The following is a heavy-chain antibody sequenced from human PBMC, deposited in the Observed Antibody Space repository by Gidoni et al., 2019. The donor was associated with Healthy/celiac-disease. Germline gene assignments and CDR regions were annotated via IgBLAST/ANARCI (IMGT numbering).Heavy chain of an antibody. CDR3: ARPYDSSGYDNWFDP. Sequence: QVQLQQWGAGLLKPSETLSLTCAVYGGSFSGYYWSWIRPPPGKGLEWIGEINHSGSTNYNPSLKSRVTISVDTSKNQFSLKLSSVTAADTAVYYCARPYDSSGYDNWFDPWGQGTLVTVSS. CDR2: INHSGST. J-gene: IGHJ5*02. CDR1: GGSFSGYY. D-gene: IGHD3-22*01. V-gene: IGHV4-34*01.